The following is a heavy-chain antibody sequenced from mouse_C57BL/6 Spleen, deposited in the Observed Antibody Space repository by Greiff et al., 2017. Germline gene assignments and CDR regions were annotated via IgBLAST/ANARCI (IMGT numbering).Heavy chain of an antibody. CDR2: IYPGSGSP. CDR3: AYGSSWDYAMDY. V-gene: IGHV1-55*01. CDR1: GYTFTSYW. Sequence: QVQLQQPGAELVKPGASVKMSCKASGYTFTSYWITWVKQRPGQGLEWIGDIYPGSGSPNYNEKFKSKATLTVDTSSSTAYMQLSSLTSEDSAVYYCAYGSSWDYAMDYWGQGTSVTVSS. J-gene: IGHJ4*01. D-gene: IGHD1-1*01.